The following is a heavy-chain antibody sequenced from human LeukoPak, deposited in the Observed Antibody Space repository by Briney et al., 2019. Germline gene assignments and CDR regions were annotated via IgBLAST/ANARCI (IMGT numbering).Heavy chain of an antibody. Sequence: GGSLRLSSAASGFTFEDYTMHWVRQGPGKTLEWVSLISWDGTTYYADSLKGRFTISRDNSKNSLYLQMDTLTTDDTAFYYCVKDLSYESTGSVIENWGQGTLVTVSS. J-gene: IGHJ4*02. CDR3: VKDLSYESTGSVIEN. V-gene: IGHV3-43*01. CDR1: GFTFEDYT. D-gene: IGHD3-22*01. CDR2: ISWDGTT.